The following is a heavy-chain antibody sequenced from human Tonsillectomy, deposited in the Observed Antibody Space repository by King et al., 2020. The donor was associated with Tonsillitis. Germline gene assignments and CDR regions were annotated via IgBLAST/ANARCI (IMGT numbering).Heavy chain of an antibody. CDR3: ERGKQLVYYGMDV. Sequence: VQLVESGGALVKPGGSLRLSCAASGFTFSDYYMSWIRQAPGKGLEWVSYISSSDSSIYYADSVKGRFTISRDNAKDSLYLQMNSLRAEDTAVYYCERGKQLVYYGMDVWGRGTTVTVSS. V-gene: IGHV3-11*01. CDR1: GFTFSDYY. CDR2: ISSSDSSI. D-gene: IGHD6-13*01. J-gene: IGHJ6*02.